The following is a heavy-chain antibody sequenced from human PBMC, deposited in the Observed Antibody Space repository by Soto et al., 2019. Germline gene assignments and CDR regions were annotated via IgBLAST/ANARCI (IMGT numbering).Heavy chain of an antibody. D-gene: IGHD3-10*01. CDR1: GYTFTTYG. CDR3: ARFYGSGSFPYDY. J-gene: IGHJ4*02. CDR2: INAYTGNT. V-gene: IGHV1-18*01. Sequence: QVQVVQSGAEVKEPGASVEVACKASGYTFTTYGISWVRQAPGQWLEWIGWINAYTGNTNYAQKVQGRVTMTTDTSTSTAYMELRSLRSDDTAVYYCARFYGSGSFPYDYWGQGTLVTVSS.